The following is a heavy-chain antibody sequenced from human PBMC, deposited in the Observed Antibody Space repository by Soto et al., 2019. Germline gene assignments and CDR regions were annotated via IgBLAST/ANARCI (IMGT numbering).Heavy chain of an antibody. D-gene: IGHD2-15*01. Sequence: QVQLQESGPGLVKPSQTLSLTCTVSGGSISSGGYYWSWIRQHPGKGLEWIGYIYYSGSTYYNPSLKSRVTISVDTSKNQFSLKLSSVTAADTAVYYCARDRLGYCSGGSCYFDGWFDPWGQGTLVTVSS. CDR3: ARDRLGYCSGGSCYFDGWFDP. CDR2: IYYSGST. J-gene: IGHJ5*02. CDR1: GGSISSGGYY. V-gene: IGHV4-31*03.